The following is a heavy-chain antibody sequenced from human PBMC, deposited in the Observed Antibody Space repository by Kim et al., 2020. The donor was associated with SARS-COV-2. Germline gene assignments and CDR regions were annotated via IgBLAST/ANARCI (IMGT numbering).Heavy chain of an antibody. V-gene: IGHV3-23*01. CDR3: AKGGMMTTVTLALDY. CDR1: GFTFSSYA. CDR2: ISGSGGST. J-gene: IGHJ4*02. D-gene: IGHD4-4*01. Sequence: GGSLRLSCAASGFTFSSYAMSWVRQAPGKGLEWVSAISGSGGSTYYADSVKGRFTISRDNSKNTLYLQMNSLRAEDTAVYYCAKGGMMTTVTLALDYWGQGTLVTVSS.